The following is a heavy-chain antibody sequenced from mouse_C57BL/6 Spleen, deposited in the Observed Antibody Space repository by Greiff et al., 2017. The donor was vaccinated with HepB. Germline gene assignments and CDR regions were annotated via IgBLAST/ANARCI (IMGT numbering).Heavy chain of an antibody. CDR1: GYTFPSYW. D-gene: IGHD2-3*01. V-gene: IGHV1-53*01. Sequence: QVPLPQPGTEMVKPGASVKLSCKASGYTFPSYWMHWVKQRPGPGLEWVGNINPSNGGTNYNEKFKSKATLTVDKSSSTAYMQISSLTSEDSVVYCCASDDGYHRGVWFAYWGQGTLVTVSS. CDR2: INPSNGGT. J-gene: IGHJ3*01. CDR3: ASDDGYHRGVWFAY.